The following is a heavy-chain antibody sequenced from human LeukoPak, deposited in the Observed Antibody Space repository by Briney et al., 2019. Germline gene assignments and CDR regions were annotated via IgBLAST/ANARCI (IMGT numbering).Heavy chain of an antibody. CDR1: GYTFTSYD. Sequence: GASVRVSCKASGYTFTSYDFNWVRQAPGQGLEWMGGIIPIFGTANYAQKFQGRVTITADESTSTAYMELSSLRSEDTAVYYCARGPLHIVVVTASSSAFDIWGQGTMVTVSS. CDR3: ARGPLHIVVVTASSSAFDI. V-gene: IGHV1-69*13. J-gene: IGHJ3*02. D-gene: IGHD2-21*02. CDR2: IIPIFGTA.